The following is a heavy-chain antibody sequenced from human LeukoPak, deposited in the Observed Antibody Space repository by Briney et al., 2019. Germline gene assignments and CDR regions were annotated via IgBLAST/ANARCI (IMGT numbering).Heavy chain of an antibody. D-gene: IGHD3-22*01. CDR2: INPNGGA. J-gene: IGHJ4*02. CDR1: GYTFTAYY. Sequence: ASVKVSCKASGYTFTAYYMHWVRQAPGQGLEWMGWINPNGGANYAQKFQGRVTMTRDTSISTAYMELSRLRSDDTAVYYCARDLGQTYYYDSSGLHYWGQGTLVTVSS. V-gene: IGHV1-2*02. CDR3: ARDLGQTYYYDSSGLHY.